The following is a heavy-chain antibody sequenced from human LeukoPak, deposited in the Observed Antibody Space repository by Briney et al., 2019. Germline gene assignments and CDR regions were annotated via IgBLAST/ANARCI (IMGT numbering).Heavy chain of an antibody. V-gene: IGHV3-21*04. CDR3: ARVGQLVYYYYGMDV. D-gene: IGHD6-6*01. CDR1: GFTFTSYS. CDR2: IRFTGSYI. J-gene: IGHJ6*02. Sequence: GGSLRLSCAASGFTFTSYSMNWVRQAPGRGLEWVSSIRFTGSYIYYADSVKGRFTISRDNAKNSLYLQMNSLRAEDTAVYYCARVGQLVYYYYGMDVWGQGTTVTVSS.